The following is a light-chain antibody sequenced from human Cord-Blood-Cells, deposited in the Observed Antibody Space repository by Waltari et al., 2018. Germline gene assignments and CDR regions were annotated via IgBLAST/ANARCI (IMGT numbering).Light chain of an antibody. CDR3: QQYDNLPLT. CDR2: DAS. V-gene: IGKV1-33*01. CDR1: QDISNY. J-gene: IGKJ4*01. Sequence: DIQMNQSPSSLSASVGDRVTITCQASQDISNYLNWYQQKPGKAPKLLTYDASNLETGVPSRFSGSGSGTDFTFTISSLQPEDMATYYCQQYDNLPLTFGGGTKVEIK.